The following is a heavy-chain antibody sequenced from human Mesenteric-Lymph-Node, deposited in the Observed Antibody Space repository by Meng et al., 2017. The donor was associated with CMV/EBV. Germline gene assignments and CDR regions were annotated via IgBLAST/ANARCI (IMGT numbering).Heavy chain of an antibody. CDR2: IYHSGST. CDR3: ARIRGSSVVDY. Sequence: SETLSLTCTVSGGSISSYYWSWIRQPPGKGLEWIGCIYHSGSTNYNPSLKSRVTVSMDTSKKQFSLKLSSVTAADTAVYYCARIRGSSVVDYWGQGTLVTVSS. J-gene: IGHJ4*02. D-gene: IGHD6-6*01. V-gene: IGHV4-59*01. CDR1: GGSISSYY.